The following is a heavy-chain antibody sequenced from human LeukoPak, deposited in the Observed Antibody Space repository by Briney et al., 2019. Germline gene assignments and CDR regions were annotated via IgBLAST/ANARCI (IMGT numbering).Heavy chain of an antibody. V-gene: IGHV3-30*03. J-gene: IGHJ4*02. CDR2: ITYDGIRK. CDR1: GFTFSAYG. CDR3: IVGATPPDY. Sequence: GGSLRLSCAASGFTFSAYGMHWVRQAPGKGPEWVTVITYDGIRKYYADSVKGRLTISRDNSKNTLYLQMNSLRAEDTAVYYGIVGATPPDYRGQGTLVTVSS. D-gene: IGHD1-26*01.